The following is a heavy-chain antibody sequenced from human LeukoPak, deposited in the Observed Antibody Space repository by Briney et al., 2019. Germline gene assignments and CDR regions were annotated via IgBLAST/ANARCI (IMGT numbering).Heavy chain of an antibody. V-gene: IGHV3-66*01. CDR2: IYSGGST. D-gene: IGHD2-2*01. CDR3: AKDPQTVVVPAAIQH. J-gene: IGHJ1*01. CDR1: GFTVSSNY. Sequence: GGSLRLSCAASGFTVSSNYMSWVRQAPGKGLEWVSVIYSGGSTYYADSVKGRFTISRDNSKNTLSLQMNSLRAEDTAVYYCAKDPQTVVVPAAIQHWGQGTLVTVSS.